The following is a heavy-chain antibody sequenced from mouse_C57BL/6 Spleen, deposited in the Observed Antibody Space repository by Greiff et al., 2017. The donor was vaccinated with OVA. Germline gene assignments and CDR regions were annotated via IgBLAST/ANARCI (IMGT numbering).Heavy chain of an antibody. CDR3: ARKDYYGFYAMDY. V-gene: IGHV1-64*01. J-gene: IGHJ4*01. Sequence: QVQLQQPGAELVKPGASVKLSCKASGYTFTSYWMHWVKQRPGQGLEWIGKIHPNSGSTKYNEKFKSKATLTVDKSSNTAYMQLSSLTYEDSAVLYCARKDYYGFYAMDYWGQGTSVTVSS. CDR1: GYTFTSYW. CDR2: IHPNSGST. D-gene: IGHD1-2*01.